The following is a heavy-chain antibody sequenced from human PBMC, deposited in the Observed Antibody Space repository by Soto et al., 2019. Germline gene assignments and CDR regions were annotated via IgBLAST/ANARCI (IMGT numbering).Heavy chain of an antibody. J-gene: IGHJ4*02. CDR3: ARDLGWAFDS. V-gene: IGHV3-48*02. CDR2: ISGGGRPI. D-gene: IGHD6-19*01. CDR1: GFTFSTFA. Sequence: GGSLRLSCAASGFTFSTFAMNWVRQAPGRGLEWISYISGGGRPISYADSVKGRFTISRDNAKNSLNLQMDSLTDEDTAVYYCARDLGWAFDSWGQGTLVTVSS.